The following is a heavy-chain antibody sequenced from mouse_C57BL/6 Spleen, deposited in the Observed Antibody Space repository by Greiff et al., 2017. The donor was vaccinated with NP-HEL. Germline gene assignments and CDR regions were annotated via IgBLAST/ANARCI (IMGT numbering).Heavy chain of an antibody. CDR2: ISSGGSYT. V-gene: IGHV5-6*01. J-gene: IGHJ2*01. Sequence: EVKLMESGGDLVKPGGSLKLSCAASGFTFSSYGMSWVRQTPDKRLEWVATISSGGSYTYYPDSVKGRFTISRSSAKNTLYLQMSSLKSEDTAMYYCERHEDYYGSSPFGYWGQGTTLTVSS. CDR3: ERHEDYYGSSPFGY. CDR1: GFTFSSYG. D-gene: IGHD1-1*01.